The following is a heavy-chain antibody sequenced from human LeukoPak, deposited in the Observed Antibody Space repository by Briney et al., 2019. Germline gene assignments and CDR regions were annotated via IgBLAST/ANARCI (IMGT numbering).Heavy chain of an antibody. J-gene: IGHJ3*02. CDR2: INPNSGGT. Sequence: ASVKVSCKASGYTFTGYYMHWVRQAPGQGLEWMGWINPNSGGTNYAQKFQGRVTMTRDTSISTAYMELSRLRSDDTAVYYCARSLDYYDSSGYYSGAFDIWGQGTMVTVSS. V-gene: IGHV1-2*02. CDR3: ARSLDYYDSSGYYSGAFDI. D-gene: IGHD3-22*01. CDR1: GYTFTGYY.